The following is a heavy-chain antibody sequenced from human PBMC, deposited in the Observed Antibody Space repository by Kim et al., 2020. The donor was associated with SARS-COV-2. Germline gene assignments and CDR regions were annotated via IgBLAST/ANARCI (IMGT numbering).Heavy chain of an antibody. CDR2: IKEDGTEK. D-gene: IGHD2-15*01. Sequence: GGSLRLSCVVSGFSFTTNWMSWVRQAPGKGLEWVAKIKEDGTEKYYGYSVEGRFTISRDNAKNSLYLQMNRLSAEDTAVYYCARDRRYSLDYWGQGTLVTVSS. J-gene: IGHJ4*02. CDR3: ARDRRYSLDY. CDR1: GFSFTTNW. V-gene: IGHV3-7*01.